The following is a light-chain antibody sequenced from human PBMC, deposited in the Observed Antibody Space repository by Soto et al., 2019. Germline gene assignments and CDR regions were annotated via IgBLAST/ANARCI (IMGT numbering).Light chain of an antibody. CDR2: GAS. J-gene: IGKJ1*01. CDR3: QQYGSSPRT. CDR1: QSVSSSY. V-gene: IGKV3-20*01. Sequence: EIVLTQSPGTLSLSPGERATLSCRASQSVSSSYLAWYQQKPGQAPRLLIYGASSRATGIPDRFSGSGSGTDSTLTISRLEPEDFALYYCQQYGSSPRTFGQGTKVQI.